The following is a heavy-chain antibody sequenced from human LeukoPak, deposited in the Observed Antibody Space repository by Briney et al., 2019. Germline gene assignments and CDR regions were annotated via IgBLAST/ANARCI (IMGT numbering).Heavy chain of an antibody. CDR2: IFHNGIT. V-gene: IGHV4-38-2*01. J-gene: IGHJ4*02. Sequence: PSETLSLTCAVSGFSISSGYFWGWIRQPPGKGLEWIGSIFHNGITYYNPSLKSRITISVDTSKNQFSLKLSSVTAADTAVYYCARQISTRRGETCSSTSCYFDYWGQGTLVTVSS. CDR3: ARQISTRRGETCSSTSCYFDY. CDR1: GFSISSGYF. D-gene: IGHD2-2*01.